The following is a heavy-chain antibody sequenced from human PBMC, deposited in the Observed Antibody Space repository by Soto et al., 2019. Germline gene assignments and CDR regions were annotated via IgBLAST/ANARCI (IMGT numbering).Heavy chain of an antibody. CDR1: GGSISSSSYY. CDR2: IYYSGST. D-gene: IGHD3-10*01. V-gene: IGHV4-39*01. J-gene: IGHJ5*02. Sequence: ASETLSLTCTVSGGSISSSSYYWGWIRQPPGKGLEWIGSIYYSGSTYYNPSLKSRVTISVDTSKNQFSLKLSSVTAADTALYYCARHYYGSGRVGWFDPWGQGTLVTVSS. CDR3: ARHYYGSGRVGWFDP.